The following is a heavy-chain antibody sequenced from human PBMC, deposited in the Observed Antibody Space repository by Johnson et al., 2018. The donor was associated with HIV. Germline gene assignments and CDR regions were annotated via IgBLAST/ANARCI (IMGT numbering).Heavy chain of an antibody. D-gene: IGHD6-6*01. J-gene: IGHJ3*02. CDR3: ARAGSSSDDAFDI. V-gene: IGHV3-74*01. Sequence: VQLVESGGGLVQPGGSLRLSCAASGFTFSSYWMHWVRQAPGKGLVWVSRITSDGSSTSYADSVKGRFTISRDNAKNTLYLQMNSLRAEDTAVYYCARAGSSSDDAFDIWGQGTMVTVSS. CDR1: GFTFSSYW. CDR2: ITSDGSST.